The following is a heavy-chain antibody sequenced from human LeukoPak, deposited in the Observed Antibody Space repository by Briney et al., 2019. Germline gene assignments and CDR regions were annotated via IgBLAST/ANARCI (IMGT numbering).Heavy chain of an antibody. Sequence: GGSLRLSCVASGFTFSRYWMSWVRQAPGKGLEWVANIKQDGSGRYYVDSVKGRFTISRDNAKNSLYLQMNSLRAEDTAVYYCASENYDILTGYYTHFDYWGQGTLVTVSS. CDR2: IKQDGSGR. V-gene: IGHV3-7*01. D-gene: IGHD3-9*01. CDR1: GFTFSRYW. J-gene: IGHJ4*02. CDR3: ASENYDILTGYYTHFDY.